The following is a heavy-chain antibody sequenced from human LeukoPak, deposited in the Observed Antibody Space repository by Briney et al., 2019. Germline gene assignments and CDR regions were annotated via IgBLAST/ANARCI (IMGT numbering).Heavy chain of an antibody. CDR2: ITGLSGSGGST. J-gene: IGHJ4*02. CDR3: ARDLPFDY. Sequence: PGGSLRLSCAASGFTFSSYVMSWVRQAPGKGLEWVSAITGLSGSGGSTYYADSVKGRFTISRDNAKNSLYLQMNSLRDEDTAVYYCARDLPFDYWGQGTLVTVSS. V-gene: IGHV3-23*01. CDR1: GFTFSSYV.